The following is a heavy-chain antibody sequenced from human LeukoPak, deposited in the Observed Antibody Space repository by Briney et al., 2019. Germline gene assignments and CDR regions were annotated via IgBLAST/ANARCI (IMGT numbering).Heavy chain of an antibody. CDR1: GFTFSSYA. V-gene: IGHV3-30*01. CDR2: ISYDGSNK. Sequence: TGGSLRLSCAASGFTFSSYAMPWVRQAPGKGLEWVAIISYDGSNKYYADSVKGRFTISRDNSKNTLYLQMNSLRAEDTAVYYCARDDCSSASCYTVWSWRSRSPDDYWGQGTLVTVSS. J-gene: IGHJ4*02. CDR3: ARDDCSSASCYTVWSWRSRSPDDY. D-gene: IGHD2-2*02.